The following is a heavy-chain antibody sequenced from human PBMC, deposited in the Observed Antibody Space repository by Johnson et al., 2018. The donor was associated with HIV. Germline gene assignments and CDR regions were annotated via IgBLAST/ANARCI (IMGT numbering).Heavy chain of an antibody. CDR2: ISYDGNSK. Sequence: QVQLVESGGGVVQPGRSLRLSCAASGFSFSSYAMHWVRQSPGKGLEWVAVISYDGNSKYFADSVKGRFTISRDNAKYTVDLQMNSLRVEDTAVYYCAKVDCGGDTCSGYDTVDLGGQGTLVTGCS. J-gene: IGHJ3*01. V-gene: IGHV3-30*04. CDR1: GFSFSSYA. D-gene: IGHD2-21*01. CDR3: AKVDCGGDTCSGYDTVDL.